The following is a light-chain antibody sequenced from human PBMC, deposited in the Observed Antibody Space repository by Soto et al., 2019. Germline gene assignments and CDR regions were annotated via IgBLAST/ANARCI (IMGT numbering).Light chain of an antibody. CDR3: QESHTSGT. J-gene: IGKJ2*01. CDR1: QSISSY. V-gene: IGKV1-39*01. Sequence: DIQMTQSPSSLSASVGDRVTITCRASQSISSYLSWYQQKPGKAPNLLIYAASSLQSGVPSRFSGSGSGTDFTLTISSLLPADFATYFCQESHTSGTFGQGTKLEI. CDR2: AAS.